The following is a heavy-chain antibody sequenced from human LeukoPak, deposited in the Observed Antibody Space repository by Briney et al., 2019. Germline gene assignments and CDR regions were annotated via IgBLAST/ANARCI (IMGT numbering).Heavy chain of an antibody. V-gene: IGHV3-30*04. CDR2: ISYDGSNK. CDR3: ARGSGYLYNWFDP. J-gene: IGHJ5*02. CDR1: GFTFSSYA. D-gene: IGHD5-18*01. Sequence: GGSLRLSCAASGFTFSSYAMHWVRQAPGKWLEWVAVISYDGSNKYYADSVKGRFTISRDNSKNTLYLQMNSLRAEDTAVYYCARGSGYLYNWFDPWGQGTLVTVSS.